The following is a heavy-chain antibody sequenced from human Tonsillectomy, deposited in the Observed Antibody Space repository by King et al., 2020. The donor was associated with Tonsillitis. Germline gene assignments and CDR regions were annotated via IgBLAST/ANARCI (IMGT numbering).Heavy chain of an antibody. J-gene: IGHJ3*02. D-gene: IGHD3-22*01. CDR1: GFTFSSYE. Sequence: VQLVESGGGLVQPGGSLRLSCAASGFTFSSYEMNWVRQAPGKGLEWVSYISSSGSTIYYVDSVKGRFTISRDNAKNSLYLQMNSLRAEDTAVYYCAREGIDYYDSSGYYRVDAFDIWGQGTMVTVSS. CDR2: ISSSGSTI. CDR3: AREGIDYYDSSGYYRVDAFDI. V-gene: IGHV3-48*03.